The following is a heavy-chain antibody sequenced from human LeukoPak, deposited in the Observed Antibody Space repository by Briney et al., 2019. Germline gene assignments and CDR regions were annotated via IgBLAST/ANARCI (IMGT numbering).Heavy chain of an antibody. V-gene: IGHV1-18*04. CDR2: ISAYNGNT. CDR1: GYTFTSYG. Sequence: GASVKVSCKASGYTFTSYGISWVRQAPGQGLEWMGWISAYNGNTNYAQKFQGRVTMTTDTSTSIAYMEVRSLSSDDTAVYYCARDRHYGSGSYWRYFDYWGQGTLVTVSS. CDR3: ARDRHYGSGSYWRYFDY. J-gene: IGHJ4*02. D-gene: IGHD3-10*01.